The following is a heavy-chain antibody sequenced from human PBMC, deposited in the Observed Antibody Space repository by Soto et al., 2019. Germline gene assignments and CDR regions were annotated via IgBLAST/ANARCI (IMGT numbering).Heavy chain of an antibody. J-gene: IGHJ4*02. CDR1: GFTFSDYY. V-gene: IGHV3-11*03. CDR2: ISSDGDYT. Sequence: GGCLRLSCAASGFTFSDYYMSWIRQAPGKGLEWVSYISSDGDYTGYADSVKGRVTISRDNARNSLFLQMKSLRAEDTAVYYCAAPIVVIGGQXTLVTVSS. CDR3: AAPIVVI. D-gene: IGHD3-22*01.